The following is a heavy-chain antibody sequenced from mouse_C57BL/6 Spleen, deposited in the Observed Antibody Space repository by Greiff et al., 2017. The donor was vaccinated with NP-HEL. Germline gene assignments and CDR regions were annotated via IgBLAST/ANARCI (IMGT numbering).Heavy chain of an antibody. J-gene: IGHJ2*01. CDR3: ARKAPYYYGSSYGYFDY. D-gene: IGHD1-1*01. CDR1: GFTFSDYY. V-gene: IGHV5-16*01. CDR2: INYDGSSP. Sequence: EVMLVESEGGLVQPGSSMKLSCTASGFTFSDYYMAWVRQVPEKGLEWVANINYDGSSPYYLDSLKSRFIISRDNAKNILYLQMSSLKSEDTATYYCARKAPYYYGSSYGYFDYWGQGTTLTVSS.